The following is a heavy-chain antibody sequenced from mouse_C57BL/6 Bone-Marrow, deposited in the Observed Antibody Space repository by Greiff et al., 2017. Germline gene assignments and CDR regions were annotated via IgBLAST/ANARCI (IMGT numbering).Heavy chain of an antibody. CDR3: ASYCSD. V-gene: IGHV14-2*01. Sequence: VQLKESGAELVKPGASVKLSCTASGFNFKDYYMHWVKQRTEQGLEWIGRIDPEDGETKYAPKFQSKATITADTSSNTAYLQLSSLTSEDTAVYYCASYCSDWGQGTTLTVSS. D-gene: IGHD1-1*01. CDR2: IDPEDGET. CDR1: GFNFKDYY. J-gene: IGHJ2*01.